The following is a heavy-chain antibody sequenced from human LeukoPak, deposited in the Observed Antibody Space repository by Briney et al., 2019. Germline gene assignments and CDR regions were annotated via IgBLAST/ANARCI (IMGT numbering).Heavy chain of an antibody. CDR2: ISSGGSTT. V-gene: IGHV3-48*01. J-gene: IGHJ4*02. Sequence: PGGSLRLSCAASGFTFSTYSMNWVRQAPGKGLEWVSYISSGGSTTHDADSVKGRFTIFRDNAKNSLYLQMNCLRAEDTAVYYCARDPAGAGIYYDYWGQGTLVTVSS. CDR3: ARDPAGAGIYYDY. D-gene: IGHD6-19*01. CDR1: GFTFSTYS.